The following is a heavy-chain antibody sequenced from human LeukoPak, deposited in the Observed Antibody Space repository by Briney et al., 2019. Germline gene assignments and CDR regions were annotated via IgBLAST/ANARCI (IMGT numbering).Heavy chain of an antibody. J-gene: IGHJ4*02. Sequence: PGGSLRLSCAASGFSFSNYGMHWVRQAPGKGLEWVAFIRYDGSIEYYTDSVKGRFTISRDNSKNTVYLQMNTLRAEDTAVYYCAKGQTWYYFDSWGQGSLVTVSS. CDR2: IRYDGSIE. D-gene: IGHD2-8*02. CDR1: GFSFSNYG. V-gene: IGHV3-30*02. CDR3: AKGQTWYYFDS.